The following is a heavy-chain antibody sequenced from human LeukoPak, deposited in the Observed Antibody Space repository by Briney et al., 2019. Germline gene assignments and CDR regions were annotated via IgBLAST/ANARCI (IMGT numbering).Heavy chain of an antibody. V-gene: IGHV3-21*01. CDR3: ARDLSQLGNAFDI. Sequence: GGSLRLSCAASGFTFSSYSMNWVRQAPGKGLEGVSSISSSSSYIYYADSVKGRFTISRDNAKNSLYLQMNSLRAEDTAVYYCARDLSQLGNAFDIWGQGTMVTVSS. CDR1: GFTFSSYS. CDR2: ISSSSSYI. D-gene: IGHD6-6*01. J-gene: IGHJ3*02.